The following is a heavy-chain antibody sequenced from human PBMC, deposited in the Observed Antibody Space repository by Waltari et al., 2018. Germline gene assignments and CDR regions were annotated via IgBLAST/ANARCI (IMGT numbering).Heavy chain of an antibody. J-gene: IGHJ4*02. D-gene: IGHD6-6*01. Sequence: QLQLQESGPGLVKPSQTLSLTCTVSGGSISSGGYYWSWIRQHPGKGLEWIGYIYYSGRAYYNPALKSRVTISVDTSKNQFSLKLSSVTAADTAVYYCARCKSSSPKSGVDYWGQGTLVTVSS. V-gene: IGHV4-31*03. CDR2: IYYSGRA. CDR1: GGSISSGGYY. CDR3: ARCKSSSPKSGVDY.